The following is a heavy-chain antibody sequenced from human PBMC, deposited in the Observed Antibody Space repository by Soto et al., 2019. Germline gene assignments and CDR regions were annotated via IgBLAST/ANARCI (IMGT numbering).Heavy chain of an antibody. CDR1: GFTFSSYG. CDR3: AIVKVLLGLFYGMDV. D-gene: IGHD1-26*01. CDR2: ISYDGSNK. Sequence: PGGSLRLSCAASGFTFSSYGMHWVRQAPGKGLEWVAVISYDGSNKYYADSVKGRFTISRDNSTNTLYLQMNSLRAEDTAVYYCAIVKVLLGLFYGMDVWGQGTTVTVSS. J-gene: IGHJ6*02. V-gene: IGHV3-30*03.